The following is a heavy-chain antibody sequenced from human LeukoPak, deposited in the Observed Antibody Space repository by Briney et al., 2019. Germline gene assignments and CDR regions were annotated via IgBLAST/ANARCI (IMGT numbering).Heavy chain of an antibody. CDR1: GFTFSNYW. V-gene: IGHV3-7*01. Sequence: GGFLRLSCAASGFTFSNYWMSWVRQAPGKGLEWVANIRQDGSEKQYVDSVKGRFTISRDNAKNSLYLQMNSLRAEDMAVFFCVRESRSGTSYWGQETLVTVSS. J-gene: IGHJ4*02. CDR2: IRQDGSEK. D-gene: IGHD3-10*01. CDR3: VRESRSGTSY.